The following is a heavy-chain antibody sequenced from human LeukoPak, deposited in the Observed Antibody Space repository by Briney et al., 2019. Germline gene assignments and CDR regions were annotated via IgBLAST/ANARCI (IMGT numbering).Heavy chain of an antibody. Sequence: PGGSLRLSCAASGFTFSSYGMHWVRQAPGKGLEWVAFIRYDGSNKYYADSVKGRFTISRDNSKNTLYLQMNSLRAEDTAVYYCAKDRYYYGSGSYFRSDYWGQRTLVTVSS. CDR1: GFTFSSYG. CDR3: AKDRYYYGSGSYFRSDY. CDR2: IRYDGSNK. V-gene: IGHV3-30*02. J-gene: IGHJ4*02. D-gene: IGHD3-10*01.